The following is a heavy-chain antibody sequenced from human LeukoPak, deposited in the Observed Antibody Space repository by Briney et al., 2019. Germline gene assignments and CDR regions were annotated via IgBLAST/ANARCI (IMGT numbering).Heavy chain of an antibody. V-gene: IGHV3-23*01. CDR3: ARDPRIYCSGGSCYSHYFDY. Sequence: GGSLRLSCAASGFTFSSYAMSWVRQAPGKGLEWISAISGSGGSTYYADSVKGRFTISRDNSKNTLYLQMNSLRAEDTAVYYCARDPRIYCSGGSCYSHYFDYWGQGTLVTVSS. J-gene: IGHJ4*02. CDR1: GFTFSSYA. D-gene: IGHD2-15*01. CDR2: ISGSGGST.